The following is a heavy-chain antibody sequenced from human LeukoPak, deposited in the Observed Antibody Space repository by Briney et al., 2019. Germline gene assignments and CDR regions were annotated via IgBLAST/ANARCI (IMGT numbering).Heavy chain of an antibody. CDR2: FDPEDGET. CDR3: ATVSFGESSSSGFDY. CDR1: GYTLTELS. J-gene: IGHJ4*02. D-gene: IGHD3-10*01. Sequence: APVKVSCKVSGYTLTELSMHWVRQAPGKGLEWMGGFDPEDGETIYAQKFQGRVTMTEDTSTDTAYMELSSLRSEDTAVYYCATVSFGESSSSGFDYWGQGTLVTVSS. V-gene: IGHV1-24*01.